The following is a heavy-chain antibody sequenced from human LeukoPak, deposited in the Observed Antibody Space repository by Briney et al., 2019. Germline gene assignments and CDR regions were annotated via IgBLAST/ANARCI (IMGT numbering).Heavy chain of an antibody. CDR1: GGSISSSSYY. Sequence: SETLSLTCTVSGGSISSSSYYWGWIRQPPGKGLEWIGSIYYSGSTYYNPSLKSRVTISVDTSKNQFSLKLNSVTAADTAFYYCAREPRDGYNFDYWGQGTPVTVSS. V-gene: IGHV4-39*07. CDR3: AREPRDGYNFDY. J-gene: IGHJ4*02. D-gene: IGHD5-24*01. CDR2: IYYSGST.